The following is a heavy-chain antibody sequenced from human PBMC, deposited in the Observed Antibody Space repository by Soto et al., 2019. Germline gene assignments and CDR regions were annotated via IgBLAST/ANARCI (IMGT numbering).Heavy chain of an antibody. Sequence: QVQLVESGGGVVQPGRSLRLSCAASGFTFSSYAMHWVRQAPGKGLAWVAVISYDGSNKYYTDSVKGRFTISRDNSKNTLYLQMNSLRAEDTAVYYCARPLWRDDYNWGYFDLWGLGTLVTVSS. CDR2: ISYDGSNK. V-gene: IGHV3-30-3*01. CDR3: ARPLWRDDYNWGYFDL. D-gene: IGHD4-4*01. J-gene: IGHJ2*01. CDR1: GFTFSSYA.